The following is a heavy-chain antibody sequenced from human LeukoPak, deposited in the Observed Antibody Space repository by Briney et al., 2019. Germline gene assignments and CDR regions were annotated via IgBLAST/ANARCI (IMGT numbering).Heavy chain of an antibody. CDR3: ATRTSGSYYASFDY. CDR2: IYSGGTT. J-gene: IGHJ4*02. Sequence: GGSLRLSCAASGFTVSSNYMSWVRQAPGKGLEWVSVIYSGGTTYYADSVKGRFTISRDNSKNTLYLQMNSLRAEDTAVYYCATRTSGSYYASFDYWGQATLVTVSS. CDR1: GFTVSSNY. V-gene: IGHV3-53*01. D-gene: IGHD1-26*01.